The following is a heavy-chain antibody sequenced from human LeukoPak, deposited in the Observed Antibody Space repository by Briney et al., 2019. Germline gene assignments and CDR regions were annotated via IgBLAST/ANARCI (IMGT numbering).Heavy chain of an antibody. CDR2: IRSSSSSI. CDR3: ARGGSYRKDYFDY. CDR1: GFTFSSYA. J-gene: IGHJ4*02. V-gene: IGHV3-48*01. Sequence: AGGSLRLSCAASGFTFSSYAMSWVRQAPGKGLEGVSYIRSSSSSIYYADSVKGRFTISRDNAKNSLYLQMNSLRAEDTAVYYCARGGSYRKDYFDYWGQGTLVTVSS. D-gene: IGHD1-26*01.